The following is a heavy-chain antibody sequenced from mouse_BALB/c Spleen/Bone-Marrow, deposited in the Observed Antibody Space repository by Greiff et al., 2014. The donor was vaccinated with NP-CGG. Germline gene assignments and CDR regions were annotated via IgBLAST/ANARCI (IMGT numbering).Heavy chain of an antibody. CDR2: INPSNGGT. D-gene: IGHD3-3*01. V-gene: IGHV1-53*01. Sequence: VQLQQSGTELVKPGASVKLSCKASGYTFTGYYMFWVKQRPGQGLEWIGEINPSNGGTVFNEKFKSKVTLTVDKSSSTAYIQLSGLTSEDSAVYYCIRSAGTGFAYWGQGTLVTVS. CDR1: GYTFTGYY. CDR3: IRSAGTGFAY. J-gene: IGHJ3*01.